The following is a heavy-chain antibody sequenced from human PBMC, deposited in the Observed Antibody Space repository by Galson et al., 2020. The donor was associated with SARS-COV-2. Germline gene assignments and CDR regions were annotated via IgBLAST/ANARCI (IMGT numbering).Heavy chain of an antibody. D-gene: IGHD1-26*01. Sequence: TGGSLRLSCTASGFTFTNYALHWVRRAPGRGLEWVAVISYDGTDRQYTDSAQGRFTISRDNSKNTLFLQMNSLRAEDTAVYYCAMENRVGAIFRPIDYWGRGTLVTVSS. V-gene: IGHV3-30-3*01. CDR2: ISYDGTDR. CDR3: AMENRVGAIFRPIDY. J-gene: IGHJ4*02. CDR1: GFTFTNYA.